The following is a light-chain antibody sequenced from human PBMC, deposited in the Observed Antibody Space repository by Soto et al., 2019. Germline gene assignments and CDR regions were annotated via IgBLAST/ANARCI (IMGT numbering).Light chain of an antibody. CDR2: YNN. J-gene: IGLJ1*01. CDR1: GSNIGSNS. V-gene: IGLV1-47*02. Sequence: QSVLTQPPSASGTAGQVVTISCSGGGSNIGSNSVYWYQHLPRMAPKLLIYYNNQRPSGVPDRFSGSRSGTSASLAIVGLRSEDEAVYYCAAWDASLSACVFGNGTKVT. CDR3: AAWDASLSACV.